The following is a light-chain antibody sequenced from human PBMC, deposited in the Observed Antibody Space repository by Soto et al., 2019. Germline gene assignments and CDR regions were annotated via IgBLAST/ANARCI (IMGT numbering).Light chain of an antibody. CDR2: DNS. CDR3: SSYTRSSTSYV. CDR1: FSSIGGGYG. V-gene: IGLV1-40*01. J-gene: IGLJ1*01. Sequence: QSVLTQPPSVSGAPGQRVTISCTGSFSSIGGGYGAHWYQQLPGTAPKLLIYDNSKRPSGVPDRFSGSKSGTSASLAITGLQAEDEAYYYCSSYTRSSTSYVFGTGTKLTVL.